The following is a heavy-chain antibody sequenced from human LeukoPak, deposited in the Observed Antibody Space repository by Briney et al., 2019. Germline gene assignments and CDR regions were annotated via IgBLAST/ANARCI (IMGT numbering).Heavy chain of an antibody. D-gene: IGHD6-13*01. J-gene: IGHJ4*02. CDR3: ATEAAAANHHFDY. V-gene: IGHV1-24*01. CDR2: FDPEDGET. CDR1: GYTFTSYD. Sequence: ASVKVSCKASGYTFTSYDIHWVRQAPGKGLEWMGGFDPEDGETIYAQKFQGRVTMTEDTSTDTAYMELSSLRSEDTAVYYCATEAAAANHHFDYWGQGTLVTVSS.